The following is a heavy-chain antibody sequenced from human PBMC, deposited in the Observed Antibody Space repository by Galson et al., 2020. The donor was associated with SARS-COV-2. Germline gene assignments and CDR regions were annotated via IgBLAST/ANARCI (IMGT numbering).Heavy chain of an antibody. CDR2: IYPGDSDT. Sequence: KIGASLKISCPVSGYSFTNYWIVWLRQMPGKGLEWMGIIYPGDSDTRYSPSFQGQVTISADKSISTAYLQWSSLKASDTAMYYCARLNHDAFDIWGQGTMVTVSS. V-gene: IGHV5-51*01. CDR3: ARLNHDAFDI. CDR1: GYSFTNYW. J-gene: IGHJ3*02.